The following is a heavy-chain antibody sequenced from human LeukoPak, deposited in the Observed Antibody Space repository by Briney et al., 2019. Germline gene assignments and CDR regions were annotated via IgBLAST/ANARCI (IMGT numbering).Heavy chain of an antibody. Sequence: GESLKISFKGSGXRFNAYWIAWVRQMPGKGMEWMGIIYPGDSETRYSPSFQGQVTISADKSISTAYLQWSSLKASDTAIYYCARQYFAKSGIDYWGQGTLVTVSS. J-gene: IGHJ4*02. CDR3: ARQYFAKSGIDY. V-gene: IGHV5-51*01. CDR2: IYPGDSET. CDR1: GXRFNAYW. D-gene: IGHD2/OR15-2a*01.